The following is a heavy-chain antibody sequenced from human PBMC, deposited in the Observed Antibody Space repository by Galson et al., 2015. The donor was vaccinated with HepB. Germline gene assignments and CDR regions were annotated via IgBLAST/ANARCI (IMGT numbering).Heavy chain of an antibody. J-gene: IGHJ3*02. D-gene: IGHD5-12*01. CDR2: ISSSSSTI. CDR3: ARDAPYSGYDPNDAFDI. CDR1: GFTFSSYS. Sequence: SLRLSCAASGFTFSSYSMNWVRQAPGKGLEWVSYISSSSSTIYYADSVKGRFTISRDNAKNSLYLQMNSLRAEDTAVYYCARDAPYSGYDPNDAFDIWGQGTMVTVSS. V-gene: IGHV3-48*01.